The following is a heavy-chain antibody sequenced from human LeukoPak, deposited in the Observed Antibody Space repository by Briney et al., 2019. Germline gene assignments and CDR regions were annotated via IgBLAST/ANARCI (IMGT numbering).Heavy chain of an antibody. CDR2: IIPIFGTA. D-gene: IGHD3-22*01. CDR3: ARASMCYYDSSGYQNDY. J-gene: IGHJ4*02. CDR1: GGTFSSYA. V-gene: IGHV1-69*05. Sequence: ASVKVSCKASGGTFSSYAISWVRQAPGQGLEWMGRIIPIFGTANYAQKFQGRVTITTDESTSTAYMELSSLRSEDTAVYYCARASMCYYDSSGYQNDYWGQGTLVTVSS.